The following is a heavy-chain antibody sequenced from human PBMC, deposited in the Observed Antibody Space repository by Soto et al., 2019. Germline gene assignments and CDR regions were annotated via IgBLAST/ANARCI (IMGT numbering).Heavy chain of an antibody. Sequence: SETLSLTCTVSGGSISSSSYYWGWIRQPPGKGLEWIGSIYYSGSTYYNPSLKSRVTISVDTSKNQFSLKLSSVTAADTAVYYFARRIVVVPAALDYRAQRTLVTGSS. V-gene: IGHV4-39*01. CDR3: ARRIVVVPAALDY. CDR2: IYYSGST. CDR1: GGSISSSSYY. D-gene: IGHD2-2*01. J-gene: IGHJ4*02.